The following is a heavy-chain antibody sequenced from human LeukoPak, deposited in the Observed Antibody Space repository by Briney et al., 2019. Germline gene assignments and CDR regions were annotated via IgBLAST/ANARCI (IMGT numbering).Heavy chain of an antibody. CDR2: IYHSGST. V-gene: IGHV4-59*01. D-gene: IGHD6-6*01. J-gene: IGHJ4*02. CDR3: AREGMYSSSSYFDH. CDR1: GGSRSSYY. Sequence: SETLSLTCTVSGGSRSSYYWAWIRQPPGKGLEWVGYIYHSGSTDYNPSLESRVTMSLDTPKNQFSLRLSSVTAADTAVYYCAREGMYSSSSYFDHWGQGTLVTLSS.